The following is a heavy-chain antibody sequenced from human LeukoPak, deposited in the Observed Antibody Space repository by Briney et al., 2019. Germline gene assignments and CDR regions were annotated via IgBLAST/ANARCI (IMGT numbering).Heavy chain of an antibody. CDR2: INSDGSST. Sequence: GGSLRLSCAASGFTFSSYWMHWVRQAPGKGLVWVSRINSDGSSTSYADSVKGRFTISRDNAKNTLYLQMNSLRAEDTAVYYCAREITMVRGVTHDAFDIWGQGQWSPSLQ. J-gene: IGHJ3*02. D-gene: IGHD3-10*01. CDR1: GFTFSSYW. V-gene: IGHV3-74*01. CDR3: AREITMVRGVTHDAFDI.